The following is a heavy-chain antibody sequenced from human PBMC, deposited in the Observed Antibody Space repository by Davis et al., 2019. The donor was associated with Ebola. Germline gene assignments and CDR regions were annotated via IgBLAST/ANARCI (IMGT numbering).Heavy chain of an antibody. J-gene: IGHJ4*02. Sequence: GESLKISCKGSGYSFSGYWIGWVRQMPGKGLEWMGIIYPGDSDTRYSPSFQGQVTISADKSITTAYLQWSSLKASDTAMYYCARFLEWKADYWGQGTLVTVSS. CDR3: ARFLEWKADY. CDR1: GYSFSGYW. V-gene: IGHV5-51*01. CDR2: IYPGDSDT. D-gene: IGHD3-3*01.